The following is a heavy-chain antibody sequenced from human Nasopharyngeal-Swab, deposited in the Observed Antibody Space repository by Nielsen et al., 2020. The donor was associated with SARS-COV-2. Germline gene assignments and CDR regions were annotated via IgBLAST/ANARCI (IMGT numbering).Heavy chain of an antibody. Sequence: GESLKISCTASGFTFGDYAMSWVRQAPGKGLEWVGFIKSKTDGGTTDYAAPVKGRFTISRDDSKNTLYLQMNSLKTEDTAVYYCTTTGSYFSYGMDVWGQGTTVTVSS. CDR2: IKSKTDGGTT. CDR1: GFTFGDYA. J-gene: IGHJ6*02. D-gene: IGHD3-10*01. V-gene: IGHV3-49*04. CDR3: TTTGSYFSYGMDV.